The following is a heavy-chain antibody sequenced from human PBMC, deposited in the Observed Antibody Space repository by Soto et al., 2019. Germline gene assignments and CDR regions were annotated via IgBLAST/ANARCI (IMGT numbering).Heavy chain of an antibody. CDR1: GYTFTGYY. J-gene: IGHJ6*02. D-gene: IGHD2-2*01. V-gene: IGHV1-2*02. Sequence: ASVKVSCKASGYTFTGYYMHWVRQAPGQGLEWMGWINPNSGGTNYAQKFQGRVTMTRDTSISTAYMELSRLRSDDTAVYYCARSEYQLLSYYYYGMDVWGQGTTVTVSS. CDR2: INPNSGGT. CDR3: ARSEYQLLSYYYYGMDV.